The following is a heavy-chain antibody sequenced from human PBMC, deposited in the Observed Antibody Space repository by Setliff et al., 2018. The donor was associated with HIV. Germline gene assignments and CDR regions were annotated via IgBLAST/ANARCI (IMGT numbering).Heavy chain of an antibody. D-gene: IGHD1-26*01. CDR2: IYSGGST. Sequence: PGGSLRLSCAASGFTVSNNHMTWVRQAPGKGLEWVSIIYSGGSTKYADSVKGRFTISRDNSKNTQYLQMNSLRVEDTAVYYCARMGSPLSGSSAFDIWGQGTMVTVSS. V-gene: IGHV3-53*01. CDR1: GFTVSNNH. J-gene: IGHJ3*02. CDR3: ARMGSPLSGSSAFDI.